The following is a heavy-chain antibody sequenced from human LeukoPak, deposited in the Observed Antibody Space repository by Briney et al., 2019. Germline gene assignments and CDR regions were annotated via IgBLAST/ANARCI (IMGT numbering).Heavy chain of an antibody. CDR1: TFTFSSYA. CDR3: ARNGDSGGNVGFDY. V-gene: IGHV3-48*03. CDR2: ISSSGNNI. D-gene: IGHD4-17*01. Sequence: PGGSLRLSCAASTFTFSSYAMNWVRQAPGKRLDWVSYISSSGNNIYYADSVKGRFTISRDNAKNSLFLQMNSLRAEDTAVYYCARNGDSGGNVGFDYWGQGTLVTVSS. J-gene: IGHJ4*02.